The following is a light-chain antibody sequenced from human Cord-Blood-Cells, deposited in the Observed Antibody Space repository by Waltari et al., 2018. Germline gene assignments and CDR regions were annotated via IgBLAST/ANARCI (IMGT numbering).Light chain of an antibody. J-gene: IGLJ3*02. CDR1: SSNIGSNY. Sequence: QSVLTQPPSASGTPGQRVTISCSGSSSNIGSNYVYWYQQLPGTAPKLLNYGNNQRPSGVPDRFCGAKSGTSASLAISGLRSEDEADYYWAAWDDSLSGPVFGGGTKLTVL. V-gene: IGLV1-47*01. CDR2: GNN. CDR3: AAWDDSLSGPV.